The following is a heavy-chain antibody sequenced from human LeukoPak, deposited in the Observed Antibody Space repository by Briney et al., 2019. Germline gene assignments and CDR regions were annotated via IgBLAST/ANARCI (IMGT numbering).Heavy chain of an antibody. D-gene: IGHD5-24*01. CDR1: GFTFSSYG. J-gene: IGHJ3*02. V-gene: IGHV3-23*01. CDR2: IRAGGDNT. CDR3: AKPSTRGEMATIWDAFDI. Sequence: GGTLRLSCAASGFTFSSYGMSWVRQAPGKGLEWVSGIRAGGDNTYYADSVKGRFTISRDNSKNTLYLQMNSLRAEDTAVYYCAKPSTRGEMATIWDAFDIWGQGTMVTVSS.